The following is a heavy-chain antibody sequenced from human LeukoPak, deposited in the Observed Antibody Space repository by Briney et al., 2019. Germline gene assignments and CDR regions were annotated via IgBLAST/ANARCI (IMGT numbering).Heavy chain of an antibody. CDR2: IIPILGIA. J-gene: IGHJ4*02. V-gene: IGHV1-69*04. Sequence: ASVNVSCKASVGTFSSYAISWVRQAPGQGLEWMGRIIPILGIANYAQKFQGRVTITADKSTSTAYMELSSLRSEDTAVYYCARGYWGASGSYSIVDYWGQGTLVTVSS. CDR3: ARGYWGASGSYSIVDY. D-gene: IGHD1-26*01. CDR1: VGTFSSYA.